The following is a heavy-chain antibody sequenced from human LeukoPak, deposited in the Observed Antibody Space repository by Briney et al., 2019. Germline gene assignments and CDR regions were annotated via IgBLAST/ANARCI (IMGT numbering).Heavy chain of an antibody. V-gene: IGHV3-9*01. CDR2: ISWNSGSI. J-gene: IGHJ6*02. D-gene: IGHD4-11*01. CDR3: AKGLGPDSLYYYYGMDV. Sequence: QPGRSLRLSCAASGFTFDDYALHWVRQAPGKGLEWVSGISWNSGSIGYADSVKGRFTISRDNAKNSLYLQINSLRAEDTALYYCAKGLGPDSLYYYYGMDVWGQGTTVTVSS. CDR1: GFTFDDYA.